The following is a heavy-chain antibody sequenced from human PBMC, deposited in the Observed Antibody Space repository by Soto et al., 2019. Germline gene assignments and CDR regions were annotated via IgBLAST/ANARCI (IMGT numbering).Heavy chain of an antibody. J-gene: IGHJ4*02. V-gene: IGHV3-7*01. D-gene: IGHD1-26*01. CDR1: GFTFSGYW. Sequence: GGSLRLSCAASGFTFSGYWMSWVRQSPGKGLEWVANIKQDGSEKYYVDSVKGRFTISRDNAKNSLYLQMNSLRAEDTAVYYCARGSGSYHLFDYWGQGTLVTVSS. CDR3: ARGSGSYHLFDY. CDR2: IKQDGSEK.